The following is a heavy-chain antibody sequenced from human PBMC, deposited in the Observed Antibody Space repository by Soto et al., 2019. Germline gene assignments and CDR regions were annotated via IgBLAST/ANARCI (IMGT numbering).Heavy chain of an antibody. Sequence: LRLSCAASGFTFSSYAMSWVRQAPGKGLGWVSAISGSGGSTYYADSVKGRFTISRDNSKNTLYLQMNSLRAEDTAVYYCAKARRYFDSLFPEPQYYFDYWGQGTLVTVSS. CDR2: ISGSGGST. J-gene: IGHJ4*02. CDR3: AKARRYFDSLFPEPQYYFDY. CDR1: GFTFSSYA. V-gene: IGHV3-23*01. D-gene: IGHD3-9*01.